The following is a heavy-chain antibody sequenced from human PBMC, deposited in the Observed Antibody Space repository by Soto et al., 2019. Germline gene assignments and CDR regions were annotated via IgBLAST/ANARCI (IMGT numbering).Heavy chain of an antibody. Sequence: GGSLRLSCAASGFTFSSYAMHWVRQAPGKGLEWVAVISYDGSNKYYADSVKGRFTISRDNSKNTLYLQMNSLRAEDTAVYYCARAEAAGNDLWYFDYWGQGTLVTVSS. CDR2: ISYDGSNK. CDR1: GFTFSSYA. J-gene: IGHJ4*02. D-gene: IGHD6-13*01. CDR3: ARAEAAGNDLWYFDY. V-gene: IGHV3-30-3*01.